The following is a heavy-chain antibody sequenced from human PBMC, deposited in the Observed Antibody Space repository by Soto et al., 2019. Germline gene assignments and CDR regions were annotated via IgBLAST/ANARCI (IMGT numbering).Heavy chain of an antibody. V-gene: IGHV4-34*01. CDR3: ARGWYSSGWYGNWFDP. CDR1: GGSFSGYY. J-gene: IGHJ5*02. Sequence: QVQLQQWGAGLLKPSETLSLTCAVYGGSFSGYYWSWIRQPPGKGLEWIGEINHSGSTNYNPSLQSRVTISVDTSKNQFSLKLSSVTAADTAVYYCARGWYSSGWYGNWFDPWGQGTLVTVSS. D-gene: IGHD6-19*01. CDR2: INHSGST.